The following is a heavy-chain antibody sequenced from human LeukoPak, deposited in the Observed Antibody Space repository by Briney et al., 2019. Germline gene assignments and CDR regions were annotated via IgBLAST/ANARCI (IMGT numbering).Heavy chain of an antibody. D-gene: IGHD3-22*01. CDR3: ASRGYYDSSGYYHDAFDI. J-gene: IGHJ3*02. CDR2: INPNSGGT. CDR1: GYTFTSYG. Sequence: ASVTVSCKASGYTFTSYGISWVRQAPGQGLEWMGWINPNSGGTNYAQKFQGRVTMTRDTSISTAYMELSRLRSDDTAVYYCASRGYYDSSGYYHDAFDIWGQGTMVTVSS. V-gene: IGHV1-2*02.